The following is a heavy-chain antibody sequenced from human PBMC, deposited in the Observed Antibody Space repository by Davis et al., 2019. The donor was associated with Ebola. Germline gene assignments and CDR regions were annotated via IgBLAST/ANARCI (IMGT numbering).Heavy chain of an antibody. V-gene: IGHV3-73*01. CDR1: GFTLSGSA. J-gene: IGHJ4*02. Sequence: GESLKISCAASGFTLSGSAMHWVRQASGKGLEWVGRIRSKANSYATAYAASVKGRFTISRDDSKNTAYLQMNSLKTEDTAVYYCTSSSYSGSYYRDYWGQGTLVTVSS. CDR2: IRSKANSYAT. CDR3: TSSSYSGSYYRDY. D-gene: IGHD1-26*01.